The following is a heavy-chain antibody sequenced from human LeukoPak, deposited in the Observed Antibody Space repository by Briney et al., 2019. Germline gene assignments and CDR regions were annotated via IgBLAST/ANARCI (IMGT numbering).Heavy chain of an antibody. D-gene: IGHD6-13*01. CDR2: IYSSGST. CDR1: GGSMNNGNYY. J-gene: IGHJ4*02. CDR3: AREADSSSWY. Sequence: SQTLSLTCTVSGGSMNNGNYYWSWLRQPAGKGREWIGRIYSSGSTTYNPSLKSRVTISVDTSKNQFSLKLSSVTAADTAVYYCAREADSSSWYWGQGTLVTVSS. V-gene: IGHV4-61*02.